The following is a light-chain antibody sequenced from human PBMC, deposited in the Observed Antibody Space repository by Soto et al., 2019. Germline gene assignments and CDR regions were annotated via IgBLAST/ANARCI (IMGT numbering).Light chain of an antibody. CDR1: KTINTIY. Sequence: ESVLTQSPGTLSLSPGERATLSCRASKTINTIYLAWFQQKPGQSPRLLIYDISTRATGIPDRISGSGSGTDFTLTISRLEPEDFAVYYCQLYGDSPTFGGGTKVDI. CDR2: DIS. CDR3: QLYGDSPT. V-gene: IGKV3-20*01. J-gene: IGKJ4*01.